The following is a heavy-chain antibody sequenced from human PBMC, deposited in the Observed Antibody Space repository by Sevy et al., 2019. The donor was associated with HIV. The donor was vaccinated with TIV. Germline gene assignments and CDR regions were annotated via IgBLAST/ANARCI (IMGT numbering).Heavy chain of an antibody. CDR1: GFTFSSYG. Sequence: GGSLRLSCAASGFTFSSYGMHWVRQAPGKGLEWVAVISYDGSNKYYADSVKGQFTISRDNSKNTLYLQMNSLRAEDTAVYYCAKDGGYYYGMDVWGQGTTVTVSS. J-gene: IGHJ6*02. CDR2: ISYDGSNK. CDR3: AKDGGYYYGMDV. V-gene: IGHV3-30*18. D-gene: IGHD2-15*01.